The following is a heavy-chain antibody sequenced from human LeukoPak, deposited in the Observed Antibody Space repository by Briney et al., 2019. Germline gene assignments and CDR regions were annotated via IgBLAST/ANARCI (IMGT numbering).Heavy chain of an antibody. J-gene: IGHJ4*02. CDR3: ARGRKYTSGYRVTELGSGYSDY. CDR1: GGSLSGFY. D-gene: IGHD5-18*01. Sequence: NSSETLSLTCAVYGGSLSGFYWSWIRQSPGKGLEWIGEINQSGSTNYNPSLKSRVTISVDTSKNQFSLKLSSVTAADTAVYYCARGRKYTSGYRVTELGSGYSDYWGQGTLVTVSS. V-gene: IGHV4-34*01. CDR2: INQSGST.